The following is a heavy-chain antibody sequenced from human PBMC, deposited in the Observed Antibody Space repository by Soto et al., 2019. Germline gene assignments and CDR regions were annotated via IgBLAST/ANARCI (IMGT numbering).Heavy chain of an antibody. CDR3: ARDHGTYSFRYYYGMDV. Sequence: VSVKVSCKASGYTFTGYYMHWVRQAPGQGLEWMGWINPNSGGTNYAQKFQGWVTMTRDTSISTAYMELSRLRSDDTAVYYCARDHGTYSFRYYYGMDVWGQGTTVTVSS. D-gene: IGHD2-21*01. J-gene: IGHJ6*02. V-gene: IGHV1-2*04. CDR1: GYTFTGYY. CDR2: INPNSGGT.